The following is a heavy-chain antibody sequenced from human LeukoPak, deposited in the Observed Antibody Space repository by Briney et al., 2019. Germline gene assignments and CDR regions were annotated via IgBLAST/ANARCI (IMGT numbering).Heavy chain of an antibody. CDR2: ISGSGGST. V-gene: IGHV3-23*01. CDR1: GFTFSSYA. CDR3: ASAYSSGWYGPFEY. D-gene: IGHD6-19*01. J-gene: IGHJ4*02. Sequence: PGGSLRLSCAASGFTFSSYAMSWVRQAPGKGLEWVSVISGSGGSTYYADSVKGRFTVSRDNSKNTLYLQMNSLRAEDTAVYYCASAYSSGWYGPFEYWSQGTLVTVSS.